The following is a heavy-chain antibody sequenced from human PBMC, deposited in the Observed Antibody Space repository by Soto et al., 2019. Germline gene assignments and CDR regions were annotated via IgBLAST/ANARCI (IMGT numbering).Heavy chain of an antibody. V-gene: IGHV1-69*12. CDR1: GGTFSSYA. CDR3: ARDPDDSSSIAARLVREYYYYGMDV. Sequence: QVQLVQSGAEVKKPGSSVKVSCKASGGTFSSYAISWVRQAPGQGLEWMGGIIPIFGTANYAQKFQGRVTITADESTSTAYMELSSLRSEDTAVYYCARDPDDSSSIAARLVREYYYYGMDVWGQGTTVTVSS. D-gene: IGHD6-6*01. CDR2: IIPIFGTA. J-gene: IGHJ6*02.